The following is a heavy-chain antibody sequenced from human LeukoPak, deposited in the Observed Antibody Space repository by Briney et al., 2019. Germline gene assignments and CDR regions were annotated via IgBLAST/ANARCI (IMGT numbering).Heavy chain of an antibody. Sequence: PSETLSLTCTVSGGSISSGGYYWWSWIRQPPGKGLESIGYIYHSGSTYYNPSLKSRVTISVDRSKNQFSLKLSSVTAADTAVYYCARGVAFTYYFDYWGQGTLVTVSS. CDR3: ARGVAFTYYFDY. CDR2: IYHSGST. J-gene: IGHJ4*02. CDR1: GGSISSGGYY. D-gene: IGHD2-15*01. V-gene: IGHV4-30-2*01.